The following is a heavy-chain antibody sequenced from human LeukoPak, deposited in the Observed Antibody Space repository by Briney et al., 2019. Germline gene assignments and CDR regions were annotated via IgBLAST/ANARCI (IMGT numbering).Heavy chain of an antibody. V-gene: IGHV3-9*01. Sequence: PGGSLRLSCAASGFTFDDYAMHWVRQAPGKGLEWVSGISWNSGSIGYADSVKGRFTISRDNAKNSLYLQMNSLRAEDTALYYCAKDRHYDSSGYFRGAFDIWGQGTMVTVSS. J-gene: IGHJ3*02. CDR3: AKDRHYDSSGYFRGAFDI. D-gene: IGHD3-22*01. CDR1: GFTFDDYA. CDR2: ISWNSGSI.